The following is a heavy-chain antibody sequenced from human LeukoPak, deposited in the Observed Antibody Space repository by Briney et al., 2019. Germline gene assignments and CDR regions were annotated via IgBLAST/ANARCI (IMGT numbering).Heavy chain of an antibody. CDR3: ARGDGGSDLFDY. Sequence: PGRSLRLSCAASGFTFSNYGMHWVRQAPGKGLEWVAVIWYDGTNKYYADSVKGRFTISRDNSKNTLYLQMNSLRAEDTAVYYCARGDGGSDLFDYWGQGTLVTVSS. D-gene: IGHD1-26*01. CDR2: IWYDGTNK. CDR1: GFTFSNYG. J-gene: IGHJ4*02. V-gene: IGHV3-33*01.